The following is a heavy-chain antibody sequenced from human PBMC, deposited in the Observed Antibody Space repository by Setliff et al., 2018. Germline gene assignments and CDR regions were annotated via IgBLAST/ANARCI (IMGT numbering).Heavy chain of an antibody. J-gene: IGHJ4*02. Sequence: GASVKVSCKASGYTFTSHYMHWVRQAPGLGLEWMGTINPSSGRTSYAQKFQGRVTLTTDTSTSTAYMELRSLTSDDSAFYYCARAPSVELVTIRTNSWFTYWGQGTLVTVSS. CDR1: GYTFTSHY. CDR3: ARAPSVELVTIRTNSWFTY. D-gene: IGHD5-18*01. CDR2: INPSSGRT. V-gene: IGHV1-46*01.